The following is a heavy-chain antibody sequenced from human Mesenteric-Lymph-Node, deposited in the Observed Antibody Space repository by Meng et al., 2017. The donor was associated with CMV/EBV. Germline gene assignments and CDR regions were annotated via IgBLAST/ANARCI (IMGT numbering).Heavy chain of an antibody. D-gene: IGHD2-15*01. CDR1: GNFGNYA. Sequence: GNFGNYAISGVRQAPGQGLEWMGGIIPVLGLPDNAQKFQGRVTITTDESRRTVYMEVSRLRSDDTAVYYCAREGWTPRSGRLYYFDSWGQGTLVTVSS. J-gene: IGHJ4*02. V-gene: IGHV1-69*05. CDR3: AREGWTPRSGRLYYFDS. CDR2: IIPVLGLP.